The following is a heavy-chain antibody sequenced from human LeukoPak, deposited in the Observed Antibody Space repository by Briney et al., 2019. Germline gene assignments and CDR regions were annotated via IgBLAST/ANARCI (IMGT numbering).Heavy chain of an antibody. J-gene: IGHJ4*02. D-gene: IGHD3-22*01. Sequence: GGSLRLSCAASGFTFSSYAMSWVRQAPGKGLEWVSAITGSSSHTYYADSVKGRFTSSRDNSKNTLYLHINSLRVGDTALYYCAKEWDSSGYPVFDYWGEGTLVTVSS. CDR3: AKEWDSSGYPVFDY. V-gene: IGHV3-23*01. CDR2: ITGSSSHT. CDR1: GFTFSSYA.